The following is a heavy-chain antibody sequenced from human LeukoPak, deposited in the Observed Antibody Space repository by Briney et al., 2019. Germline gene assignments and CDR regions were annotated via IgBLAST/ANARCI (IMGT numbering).Heavy chain of an antibody. CDR1: GGSISSYY. CDR2: IYYSGST. Sequence: SETLSLTCTVSGGSISSYYWSWIRQPPGKGLEWIGYIYYSGSTNYNPPLKSRGTISVDTSKNQFSLKLSSVTAADTAVYYCARDAGSWAFDYWGQGTLVTVSS. J-gene: IGHJ4*02. D-gene: IGHD6-13*01. CDR3: ARDAGSWAFDY. V-gene: IGHV4-59*01.